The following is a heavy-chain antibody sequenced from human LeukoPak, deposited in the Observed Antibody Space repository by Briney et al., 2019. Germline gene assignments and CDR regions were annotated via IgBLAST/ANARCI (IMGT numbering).Heavy chain of an antibody. J-gene: IGHJ4*02. CDR2: ISGNGGRT. CDR3: AKGAAAGLTSY. V-gene: IGHV3-23*01. Sequence: PGGSLRLSCAASGFTFSILDMSWVRQAPGKGLEWVSAISGNGGRTYYADSVKGRFTISRDNSKNTLYLQMNSLRAEDTAVYYCAKGAAAGLTSYWGQGTLVTVSS. CDR1: GFTFSILD. D-gene: IGHD6-13*01.